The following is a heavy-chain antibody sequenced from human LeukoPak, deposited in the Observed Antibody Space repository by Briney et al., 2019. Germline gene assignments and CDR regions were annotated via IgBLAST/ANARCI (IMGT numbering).Heavy chain of an antibody. CDR3: AKKHFPTSGWIDS. J-gene: IGHJ4*02. CDR1: GFTFSSYG. V-gene: IGHV3-30*02. D-gene: IGHD6-19*01. Sequence: GGSLRLSCAASGFTFSSYGMHWVRQAPGKGLEWVAFIRYDGSNKYYADSVKGRFTISRDNSKNTLYLQMNSLRAEDTAVYYCAKKHFPTSGWIDSWGQGTLVTVSS. CDR2: IRYDGSNK.